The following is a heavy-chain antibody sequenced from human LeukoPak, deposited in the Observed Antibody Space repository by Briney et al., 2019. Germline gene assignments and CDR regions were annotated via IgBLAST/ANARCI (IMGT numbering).Heavy chain of an antibody. CDR1: GFTFTSSA. J-gene: IGHJ5*02. Sequence: SVKVSCKASGFTFTSSAVQWVRQARGQRLEWIGWIVVGSGNTDYAQKFQERVTITRDMSTTTVYMELSSLRSEDTAVYYCAAVYGSGSYYSLGFDPWGQGTLVTVSS. D-gene: IGHD3-10*01. CDR3: AAVYGSGSYYSLGFDP. V-gene: IGHV1-58*01. CDR2: IVVGSGNT.